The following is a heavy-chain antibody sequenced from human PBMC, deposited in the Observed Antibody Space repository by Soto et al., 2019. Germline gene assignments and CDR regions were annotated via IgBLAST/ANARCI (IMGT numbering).Heavy chain of an antibody. D-gene: IGHD2-2*01. J-gene: IGHJ6*04. V-gene: IGHV5-51*01. Sequence: PGESLKISCKGSGYTFTDYWIGWVRQLPGKGLEWMGIIYPGDSDTRYSPSFQGHVTITVDKSTNTAYLQWNTLRASDTAMYYCARHISTFRYCSYAMDVWGEGTPVTVST. CDR1: GYTFTDYW. CDR3: ARHISTFRYCSYAMDV. CDR2: IYPGDSDT.